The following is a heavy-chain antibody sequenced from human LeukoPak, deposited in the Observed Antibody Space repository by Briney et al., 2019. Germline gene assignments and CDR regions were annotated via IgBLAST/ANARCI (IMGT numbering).Heavy chain of an antibody. J-gene: IGHJ4*02. CDR1: GFTFSSYA. CDR2: ISGSGGST. Sequence: SGGSLRLSCVTSGFTFSSYAFHWVRQAPGKGLEWVSAISGSGGSTYYADSVKGRFTISRDNSKNTLYLQMNSLRAEDTAVYYCAKEGGPRLVVAGTFFDYWGQGTLVTVSS. V-gene: IGHV3-23*01. D-gene: IGHD6-19*01. CDR3: AKEGGPRLVVAGTFFDY.